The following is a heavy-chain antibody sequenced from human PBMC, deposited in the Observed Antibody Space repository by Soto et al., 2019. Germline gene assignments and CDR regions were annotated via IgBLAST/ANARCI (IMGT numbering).Heavy chain of an antibody. J-gene: IGHJ6*03. CDR1: GFTFSSYG. CDR3: AKIPPSDPTVYGDRREDYYYMDV. CDR2: ISYDGSNK. D-gene: IGHD4-17*01. V-gene: IGHV3-30*18. Sequence: GGSLRLSCAASGFTFSSYGMHWVRQAPGKGLEWVAVISYDGSNKYYADSVKGRFTISRDNSKNTLYLQMNSLRAEDTAVYYCAKIPPSDPTVYGDRREDYYYMDVWGKGTTVTVSS.